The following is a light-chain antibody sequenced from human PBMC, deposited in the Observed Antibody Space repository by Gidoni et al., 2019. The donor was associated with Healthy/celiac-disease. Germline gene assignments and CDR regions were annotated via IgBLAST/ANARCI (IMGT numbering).Light chain of an antibody. CDR2: KAS. Sequence: DIQMTHSPSTLSASVGDRVTITCRASQSISSWLAWYQQKPGKDPKLLIYKASSLESGVPSRFSGSGSGTEFTLTISSLQPDDFATYYCQQYNSYSRTFGQGTKVEIK. J-gene: IGKJ1*01. CDR3: QQYNSYSRT. V-gene: IGKV1-5*03. CDR1: QSISSW.